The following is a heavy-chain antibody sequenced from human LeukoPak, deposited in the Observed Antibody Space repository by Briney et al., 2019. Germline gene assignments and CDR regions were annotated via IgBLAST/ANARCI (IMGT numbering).Heavy chain of an antibody. CDR3: ARRAAALGAFDY. V-gene: IGHV3-74*01. J-gene: IGHJ4*02. D-gene: IGHD6-13*01. Sequence: GRSLRLSCAASGFTFSSYWMHWVRQAPGKGLVWVSRINSDGSSTSYADSVKGRFTISRDNAKNTLYLQMNSLRAEDTAVYYCARRAAALGAFDYWGPGTLVTVSS. CDR1: GFTFSSYW. CDR2: INSDGSST.